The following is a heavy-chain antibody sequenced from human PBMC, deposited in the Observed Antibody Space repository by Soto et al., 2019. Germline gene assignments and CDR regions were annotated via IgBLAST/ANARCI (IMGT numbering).Heavy chain of an antibody. V-gene: IGHV3-74*01. CDR3: AREAAGPTPPPGDY. Sequence: VGSLRLSCAVSGFTLSNYWMHWVRQAPGKGLVWVSRINGDGSTTSYADSVKGRFTISRDNARNTLYLQMNSLRAEDTSVYYCAREAAGPTPPPGDYWGQGTLVTVSS. D-gene: IGHD1-26*01. CDR2: INGDGSTT. CDR1: GFTLSNYW. J-gene: IGHJ4*02.